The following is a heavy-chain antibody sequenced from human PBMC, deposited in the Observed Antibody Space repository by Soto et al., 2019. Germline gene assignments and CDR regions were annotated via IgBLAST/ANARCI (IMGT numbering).Heavy chain of an antibody. CDR3: ARVGGVANSDYYYYYMDV. J-gene: IGHJ6*03. V-gene: IGHV4-59*01. CDR1: GGSISSYY. D-gene: IGHD3-16*01. Sequence: SETLSLTCTVSGGSISSYYWSWIRQPPGKGLEWIGYSYYSGSTNYNPSLKRRVTISVDTSKNHFSLKLRSVTAAHTAVYYCARVGGVANSDYYYYYMDVWGKGTTVTVSS. CDR2: SYYSGST.